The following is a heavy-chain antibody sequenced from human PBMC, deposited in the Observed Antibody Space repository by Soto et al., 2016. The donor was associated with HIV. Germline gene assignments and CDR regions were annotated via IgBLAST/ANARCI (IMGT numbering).Heavy chain of an antibody. Sequence: EEQLVESGGGLVQPGGSLRLSCTASGITVTNTYLNWVRQAPGKGLEWVSVIYSDDSTFYADSVRGRFTISRDISKNTLFLQMNSLRAEDTAIYYCARERDYDSSEDGFDMWGQGTMVTGLF. CDR2: IYSDDST. CDR3: ARERDYDSSEDGFDM. V-gene: IGHV3-66*01. CDR1: GITVTNTY. D-gene: IGHD3-22*01. J-gene: IGHJ3*02.